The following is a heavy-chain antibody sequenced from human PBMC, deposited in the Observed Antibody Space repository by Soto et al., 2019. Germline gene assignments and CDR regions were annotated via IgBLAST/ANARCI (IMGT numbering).Heavy chain of an antibody. D-gene: IGHD3-10*01. CDR3: AKGVLSFHYGMEV. J-gene: IGHJ6*02. CDR1: GFTFNTYP. V-gene: IGHV3-23*01. Sequence: EVKLLQSGGGVVPPGGSLRLSCATSGFTFNTYPMTWVRQAPGKGLEWVSSISSTAGKTSSYADSVKGRFAISRDFSDNTVYLKMDNLRVDDTAVYFCAKGVLSFHYGMEVWGQGTTVTVSS. CDR2: ISSTAGKTS.